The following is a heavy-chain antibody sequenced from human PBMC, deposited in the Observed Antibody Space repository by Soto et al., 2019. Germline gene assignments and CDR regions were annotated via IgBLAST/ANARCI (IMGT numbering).Heavy chain of an antibody. CDR3: AKCFYDFWSGYQYYFDY. V-gene: IGHV3-23*01. D-gene: IGHD3-3*01. CDR1: GFTFSSYA. Sequence: PGGSLRLSCAASGFTFSSYAMSWVRQAPGKGLEWVSAISGSGGSTYYADSVKGRSTISRDNSKNTLYLPMNSLRAEDTAVYYCAKCFYDFWSGYQYYFDYWGQGTLVTVSS. CDR2: ISGSGGST. J-gene: IGHJ4*02.